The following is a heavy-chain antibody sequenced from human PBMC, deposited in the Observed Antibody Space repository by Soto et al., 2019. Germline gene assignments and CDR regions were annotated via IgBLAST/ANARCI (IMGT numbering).Heavy chain of an antibody. CDR2: IIPIFGTA. Sequence: QGQLVQSGAEVKKPGSSVKVSCKASGGTFSSYAISWVRQAPGQGLEWMGGIIPIFGTANYAQKFQGRVTITAYESTSTAYMELSSLRSEDTAVYYCARGTYYYDSSSYSILYYYYGMDVWGQGTTVTVSS. V-gene: IGHV1-69*01. CDR1: GGTFSSYA. CDR3: ARGTYYYDSSSYSILYYYYGMDV. D-gene: IGHD3-22*01. J-gene: IGHJ6*01.